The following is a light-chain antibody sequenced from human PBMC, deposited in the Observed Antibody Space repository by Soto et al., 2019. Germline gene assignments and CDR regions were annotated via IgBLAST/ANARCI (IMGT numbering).Light chain of an antibody. Sequence: EIVMSQSPATVSVSPGERATLSCRASQSVSSNLAWYQQKPGQAPRLLIYGASTRATGIPARFSGSGSGTEFTLTISSLQSEDFAVYYCQQRSNWPTFGQGTRLEIK. J-gene: IGKJ5*01. CDR1: QSVSSN. V-gene: IGKV3-15*01. CDR2: GAS. CDR3: QQRSNWPT.